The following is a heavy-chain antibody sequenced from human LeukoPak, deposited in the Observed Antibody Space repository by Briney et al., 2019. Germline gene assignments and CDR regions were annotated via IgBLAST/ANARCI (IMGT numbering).Heavy chain of an antibody. CDR3: AKDRGFGMVSTFDY. V-gene: IGHV3-23*01. D-gene: IGHD3-3*01. Sequence: GGSLRLSCAASGFTFSSYGMHWVRQAPGKGLEWVSSITESGSSTYYADSVKGRFTISRDSSKSTLYLQMNSLRAEDTAVYYCAKDRGFGMVSTFDYWGQGTLVTVSS. CDR2: ITESGSST. CDR1: GFTFSSYG. J-gene: IGHJ4*02.